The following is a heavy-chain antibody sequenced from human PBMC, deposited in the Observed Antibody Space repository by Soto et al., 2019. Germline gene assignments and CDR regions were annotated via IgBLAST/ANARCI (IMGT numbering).Heavy chain of an antibody. CDR2: ISYDGSNK. CDR3: ARSGGNRPATAHLYWFDP. D-gene: IGHD2-2*01. V-gene: IGHV3-30-3*01. J-gene: IGHJ5*02. Sequence: QPGGSLRLSCAASGFTFSSYAMHWVRQAPGKGLEWVAVISYDGSNKYYADSVKGRFTISRDNSKNTLYLQMNSLRAEDTAVYYCARSGGNRPATAHLYWFDPWGQGTLVTVSS. CDR1: GFTFSSYA.